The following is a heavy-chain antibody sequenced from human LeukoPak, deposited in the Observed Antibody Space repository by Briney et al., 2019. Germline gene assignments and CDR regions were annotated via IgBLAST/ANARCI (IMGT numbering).Heavy chain of an antibody. J-gene: IGHJ4*02. CDR2: ITGATATGAPP. CDR3: VKAFGTNGYFQLPIDF. Sequence: PGGSLRLSCAASGFTCSNNAMTWVRQAPGQGLECVSAITGATATGAPPYYAASVKGRFTISRANSRSTLYLQLNDLRAEDTAIYYCVKAFGTNGYFQLPIDFWGQGTLVTVSS. V-gene: IGHV3-23*01. D-gene: IGHD2-8*01. CDR1: GFTCSNNA.